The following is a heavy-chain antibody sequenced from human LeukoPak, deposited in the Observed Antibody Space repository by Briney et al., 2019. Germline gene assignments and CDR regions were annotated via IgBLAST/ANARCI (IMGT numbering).Heavy chain of an antibody. Sequence: GESLKISCKGSGYSFTSYWIGWVRQMPGKGLEWMGIIYPGDSDTRYSPSFQGQVTISADKSISTAYLQWSSLKASDTAMYYCARERSQWELLTGSFDYWGQGTLVTVSS. D-gene: IGHD1-26*01. V-gene: IGHV5-51*01. J-gene: IGHJ4*02. CDR2: IYPGDSDT. CDR1: GYSFTSYW. CDR3: ARERSQWELLTGSFDY.